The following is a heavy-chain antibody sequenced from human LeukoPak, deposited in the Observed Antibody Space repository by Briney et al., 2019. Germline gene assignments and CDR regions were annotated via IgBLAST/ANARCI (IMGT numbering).Heavy chain of an antibody. V-gene: IGHV4-4*07. CDR3: AGGPTYYYEPYGMDV. J-gene: IGHJ6*02. CDR1: GGSISSYY. Sequence: SETLSLTCTVSGGSISSYYWSWIRQPAGKGLEWIGRIYTSGSTNYNPSLKSRVTMSVDTSKNQFSLKLSSVTAADTAVYYCAGGPTYYYEPYGMDVWGQGTTVTVSS. D-gene: IGHD3-22*01. CDR2: IYTSGST.